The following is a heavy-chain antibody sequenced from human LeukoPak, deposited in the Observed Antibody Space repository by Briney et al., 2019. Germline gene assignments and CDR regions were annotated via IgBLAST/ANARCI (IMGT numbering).Heavy chain of an antibody. V-gene: IGHV3-43*01. CDR1: GFTFDDYT. D-gene: IGHD1-1*01. CDR2: ISWDGGST. Sequence: GGSLRLSCAASGFTFDDYTMHWVRQAPGKGLEWVSLISWDGGSTYYADSVKGRFTISRDNSKNSLYLQMNSLRTEDTALYYCAKDISTGGNDAFDTWGQGTMVTVSS. J-gene: IGHJ3*02. CDR3: AKDISTGGNDAFDT.